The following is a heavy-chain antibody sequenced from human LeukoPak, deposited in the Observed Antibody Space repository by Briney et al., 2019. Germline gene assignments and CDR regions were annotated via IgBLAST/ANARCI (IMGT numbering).Heavy chain of an antibody. Sequence: PSQTLSLTCTVSGDSVSSGDYYWSWVRQPPGKGLEWIGYTYYSGSTYYNPSLKSRVTISVDTSKNQFSLKLSSVTAADTAVYYCARGLDTAMVYFDYWGQGTLVTVSS. CDR1: GDSVSSGDYY. V-gene: IGHV4-30-4*01. J-gene: IGHJ4*02. D-gene: IGHD5-18*01. CDR2: TYYSGST. CDR3: ARGLDTAMVYFDY.